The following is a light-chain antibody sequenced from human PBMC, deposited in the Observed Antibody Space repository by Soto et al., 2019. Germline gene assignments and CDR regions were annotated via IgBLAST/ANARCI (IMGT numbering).Light chain of an antibody. CDR2: GGS. V-gene: IGKV1-39*01. CDR1: QSISNY. J-gene: IGKJ2*01. Sequence: DIQMTQSPSSLSASVGDRVTITCRASQSISNYLNWYQQKPGKAPKLLIYGGSRLQSGVPSRFSGSRSVTDYTLTISTLQPEDVAAYYFQQTYSSPMFTFGQGTNLEIK. CDR3: QQTYSSPMFT.